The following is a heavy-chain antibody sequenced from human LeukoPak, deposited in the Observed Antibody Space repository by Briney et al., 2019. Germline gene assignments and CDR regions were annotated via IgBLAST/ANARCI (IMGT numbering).Heavy chain of an antibody. CDR3: ARGKPYYDSSGYRLSPFDY. Sequence: SETLSLTCTVSGGSISSSYYYWGWIRQPPGKGLEWIGEINHSGSTNYNPSLKSRVTISVDTSKNQFSLKLSSVTAADTAVYYCARGKPYYDSSGYRLSPFDYWGQGTLVTVSS. D-gene: IGHD3-22*01. CDR1: GGSISSSYYY. J-gene: IGHJ4*02. V-gene: IGHV4-39*07. CDR2: INHSGST.